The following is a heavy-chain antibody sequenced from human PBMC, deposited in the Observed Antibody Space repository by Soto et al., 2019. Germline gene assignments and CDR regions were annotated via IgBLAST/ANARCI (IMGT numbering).Heavy chain of an antibody. CDR2: IFHSGSP. D-gene: IGHD6-13*01. CDR1: GGSITTSDC. Sequence: SETLSLTCTVSGGSITTSDCWSWVRQSPGKGLEWIGEIFHSGSPHYNPSLQSRVTISVDKSKNQFSLKLSSVTAADTARYYCARITYSTRWYWIDYWGQGTQVTVSS. CDR3: ARITYSTRWYWIDY. J-gene: IGHJ4*02. V-gene: IGHV4-4*02.